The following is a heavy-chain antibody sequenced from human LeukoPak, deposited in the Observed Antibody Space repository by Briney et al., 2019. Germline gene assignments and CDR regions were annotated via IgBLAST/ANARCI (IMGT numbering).Heavy chain of an antibody. CDR1: GGSISSGSYY. Sequence: SQTLSLTCTVSGGSISSGSYYWSWIRQPAEKGLEWIGRIYTSGITKYNPSLESRVTISVDTSENQFSLMLSSVTAADTAVYYCARELYHDFWNGYYKGGFDYWGQGTLVTVSS. V-gene: IGHV4-61*02. D-gene: IGHD3-3*01. CDR2: IYTSGIT. CDR3: ARELYHDFWNGYYKGGFDY. J-gene: IGHJ4*02.